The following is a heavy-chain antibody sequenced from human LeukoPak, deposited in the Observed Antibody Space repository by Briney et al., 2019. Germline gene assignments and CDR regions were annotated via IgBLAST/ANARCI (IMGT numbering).Heavy chain of an antibody. CDR2: ISGSGGST. Sequence: GGSLRLSCAASGFTFSSYAMSWVRQAPGKGMEWVSAISGSGGSTYYADSVKGRFTISRDNSKNTLYPQMNSLRAEDTAVYYCAKPFVPPTDYWGQGTLVTVSS. D-gene: IGHD6-6*01. V-gene: IGHV3-23*01. J-gene: IGHJ4*02. CDR1: GFTFSSYA. CDR3: AKPFVPPTDY.